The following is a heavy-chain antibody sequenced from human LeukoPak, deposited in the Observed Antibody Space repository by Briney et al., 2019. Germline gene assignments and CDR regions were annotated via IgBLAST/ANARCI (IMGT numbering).Heavy chain of an antibody. CDR3: AKGYFTEVGEVYIDY. CDR1: GFTFSSYG. CDR2: ISYDGSNK. J-gene: IGHJ4*02. D-gene: IGHD4-23*01. Sequence: PGRSLRLPCAASGFTFSSYGMHWVRQAPGKGLEWVAVISYDGSNKYYADSVKGRFTISRDNSKNTLYLQMNSLRAEDTAVYYCAKGYFTEVGEVYIDYWGQGTLVTVSS. V-gene: IGHV3-30*18.